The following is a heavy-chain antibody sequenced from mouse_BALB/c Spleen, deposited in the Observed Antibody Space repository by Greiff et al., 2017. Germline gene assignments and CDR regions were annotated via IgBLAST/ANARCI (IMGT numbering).Heavy chain of an antibody. CDR1: GFSLTSYG. CDR2: IWAGGST. CDR3: ARELRYFDV. J-gene: IGHJ1*01. D-gene: IGHD1-1*01. Sequence: QVQLKESGPGLVAPSQSLSITCTVSGFSLTSYGVHWVRQPPGKGLEWLGVIWAGGSTNYNSALMSRLSISKDNSKSQVFLKMNSLQTDDPAMYYCARELRYFDVWGAGTTVTVSS. V-gene: IGHV2-9*02.